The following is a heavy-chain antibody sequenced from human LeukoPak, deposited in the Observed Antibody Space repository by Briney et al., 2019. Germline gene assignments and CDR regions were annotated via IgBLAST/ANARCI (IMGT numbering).Heavy chain of an antibody. Sequence: GGSLRLSCAASGFTFSSYGMHWVRQAPGKGLEWVAVISYDGSNKYYADSVKGRFTISRDNSKNTLYLQMNSLRAEDTAVYYCAKDDLWLRTRLLDYWGQGTLVTVSS. CDR2: ISYDGSNK. CDR1: GFTFSSYG. D-gene: IGHD5-12*01. V-gene: IGHV3-30*18. J-gene: IGHJ4*02. CDR3: AKDDLWLRTRLLDY.